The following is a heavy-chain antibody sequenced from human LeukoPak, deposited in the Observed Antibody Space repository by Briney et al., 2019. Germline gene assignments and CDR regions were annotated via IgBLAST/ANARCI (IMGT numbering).Heavy chain of an antibody. V-gene: IGHV4-61*01. CDR1: GASLTRPTYY. Sequence: PSETLSLTCSVSGASLTRPTYYQWSWIRQPPGKGLELIGSLFSTGSATLNPSLKSRVTMSLDTSKSQFSLKLSSVTAEDSAVYYCARVDSGYAPFDYWGQGTLVTVSS. J-gene: IGHJ4*02. CDR3: ARVDSGYAPFDY. CDR2: LFSTGSA. D-gene: IGHD3-22*01.